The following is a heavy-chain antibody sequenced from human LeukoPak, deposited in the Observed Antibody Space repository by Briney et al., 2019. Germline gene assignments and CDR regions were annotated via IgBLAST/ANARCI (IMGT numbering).Heavy chain of an antibody. CDR1: GGSISSSSYY. Sequence: SETLSLTCTVSGGSISSSSYYWGWIRQPPGKGLEWIGSIYYSGSTYYNPSLKSRVTISVDTSKNQFSLKLSSVTAADTAVYYCAIRAVYPEWLPQGPSDAFDIWGQGTMVTVSS. CDR3: AIRAVYPEWLPQGPSDAFDI. D-gene: IGHD3-3*01. V-gene: IGHV4-39*01. J-gene: IGHJ3*02. CDR2: IYYSGST.